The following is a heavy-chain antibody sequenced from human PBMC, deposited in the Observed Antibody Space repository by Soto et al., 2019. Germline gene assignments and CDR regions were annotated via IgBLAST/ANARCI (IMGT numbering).Heavy chain of an antibody. V-gene: IGHV3-30-3*01. CDR3: ARDRLRLSMIVHLYY. D-gene: IGHD2-21*01. CDR2: ISYDGSNK. CDR1: GFTFSSYA. J-gene: IGHJ4*02. Sequence: PGGSLRLSCAASGFTFSSYAMHWVRQAPGKGLEWVAVISYDGSNKYYADSVRGRFTISRDNSKNTLYLQMNSLRAEDTAVYYCARDRLRLSMIVHLYYWGQATLVTVSS.